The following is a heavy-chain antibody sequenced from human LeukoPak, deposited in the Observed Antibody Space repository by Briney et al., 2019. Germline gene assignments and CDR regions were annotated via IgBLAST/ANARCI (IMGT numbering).Heavy chain of an antibody. CDR1: GGSISGYY. CDR2: FYTSGST. J-gene: IGHJ4*02. Sequence: SETLSLTCTVSGGSISGYYWSWIRQPAGKGLEWIGRFYTSGSTDYNPSPKSRVTISVDTSKNQFSLKLNSVTAADTAVYYCARVYCSSTSCFHFDYWGQGTLVTVSS. D-gene: IGHD2-2*01. CDR3: ARVYCSSTSCFHFDY. V-gene: IGHV4-4*07.